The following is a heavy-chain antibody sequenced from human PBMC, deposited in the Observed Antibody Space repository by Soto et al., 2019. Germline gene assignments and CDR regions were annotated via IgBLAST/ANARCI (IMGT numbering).Heavy chain of an antibody. D-gene: IGHD6-13*01. V-gene: IGHV1-18*01. CDR1: GYTFTSYG. CDR3: ARDTAAAGIFDY. Sequence: QVQLVQSGAEVKKPGASVKVSCKASGYTFTSYGISWVRQAPGQGLEWMGWISAYNGNTNYAQKLQGRVTMTTDTSTRTADMELGSLGSADTAGYYCARDTAAAGIFDYSGQGTLVTVSS. J-gene: IGHJ4*02. CDR2: ISAYNGNT.